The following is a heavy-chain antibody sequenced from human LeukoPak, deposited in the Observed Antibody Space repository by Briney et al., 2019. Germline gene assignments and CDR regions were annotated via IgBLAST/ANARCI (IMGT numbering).Heavy chain of an antibody. CDR2: ISYDGSNK. D-gene: IGHD6-13*01. CDR3: AKEGPGTDYYGMDV. V-gene: IGHV3-30*18. J-gene: IGHJ6*02. Sequence: PGGSLRLSCAASGFTFSTYGMHWVRQAPGKGLEWVAVISYDGSNKYYADSVKGRFTISRDNSKNTLYLQMNSLRAEDTAVYYCAKEGPGTDYYGMDVWGQGTTVTVSS. CDR1: GFTFSTYG.